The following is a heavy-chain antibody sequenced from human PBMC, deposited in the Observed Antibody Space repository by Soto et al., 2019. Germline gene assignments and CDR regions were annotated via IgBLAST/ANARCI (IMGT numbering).Heavy chain of an antibody. D-gene: IGHD6-19*01. Sequence: KAGGSLRLSCAASGFTFSSHSMNWVRQAPGKRLEWVSSITSSSSYINYADSVKGRFTISRDNAKTSLYLQMNSLRAEDTAVYYCAREPGVSSGWYVDYWGQGTLVTVSS. CDR1: GFTFSSHS. J-gene: IGHJ4*02. CDR3: AREPGVSSGWYVDY. V-gene: IGHV3-21*01. CDR2: ITSSSSYI.